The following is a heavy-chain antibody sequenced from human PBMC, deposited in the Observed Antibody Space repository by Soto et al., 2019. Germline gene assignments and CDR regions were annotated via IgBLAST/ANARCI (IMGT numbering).Heavy chain of an antibody. CDR3: ARGAA. J-gene: IGHJ5*02. V-gene: IGHV3-7*01. CDR1: GFTFSSHW. Sequence: GGSLRLSCAASGFTFSSHWMSWVRQAPGRGPEWVANINQDGSAKYYVDSVKGRFTISRDNAKNSLYLQMNSLRAEDTGVYYCARGAAWGQGTLVTVSS. CDR2: INQDGSAK.